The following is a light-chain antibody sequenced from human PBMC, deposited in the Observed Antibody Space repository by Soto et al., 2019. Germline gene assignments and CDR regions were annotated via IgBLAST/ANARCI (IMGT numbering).Light chain of an antibody. Sequence: DIQMTQSPSTLSASVGDRVTITSRASQSIVIWLAWYQKKPGKAPKLLIYQTSTLENGVPSRFSGSGSGTEFTLTISSLQPDDVATYYFQQYHRFRTFGPGTKVDIK. V-gene: IGKV1-5*03. CDR2: QTS. CDR1: QSIVIW. CDR3: QQYHRFRT. J-gene: IGKJ1*01.